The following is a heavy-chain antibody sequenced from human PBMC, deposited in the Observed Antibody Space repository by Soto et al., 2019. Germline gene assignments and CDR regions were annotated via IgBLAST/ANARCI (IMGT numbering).Heavy chain of an antibody. Sequence: GGSLRLSCAASGFTFSTYAMHWVRQAPGKGLEWVALIWYDGSIRHNADSVKDRFIISRDNSKNTFYLQMNSLRAEDTALYYCAREKIIERSGHDAFDFWGQGTMVTVSS. D-gene: IGHD3-10*01. V-gene: IGHV3-33*01. CDR1: GFTFSTYA. CDR3: AREKIIERSGHDAFDF. CDR2: IWYDGSIR. J-gene: IGHJ3*01.